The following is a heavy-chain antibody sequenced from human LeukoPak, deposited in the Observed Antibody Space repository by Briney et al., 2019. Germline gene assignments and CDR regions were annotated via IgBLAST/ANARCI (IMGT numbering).Heavy chain of an antibody. CDR1: GFTFSSYE. Sequence: PGGSLRLSCAASGFTFSSYEMNWVRQAPGKGLEWVSYISSSGSTIYYADSVKGRFTISRDNAKNSLYLQMNSLRAEDTAVYYCARNGLDAFDIWGQGTMVTVSS. J-gene: IGHJ3*02. V-gene: IGHV3-48*03. D-gene: IGHD2-8*01. CDR3: ARNGLDAFDI. CDR2: ISSSGSTI.